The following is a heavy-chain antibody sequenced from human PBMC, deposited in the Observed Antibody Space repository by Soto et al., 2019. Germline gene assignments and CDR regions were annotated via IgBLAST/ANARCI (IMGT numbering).Heavy chain of an antibody. CDR1: GGTFSSYA. D-gene: IGHD3-16*01. CDR2: ITPIFGTT. V-gene: IGHV1-69*12. CDR3: AGGDILGPSMGYSYYGMDV. Sequence: QVQLVQSGAEVKKPGSSVKVSCKASGGTFSSYAISWVRQAPGQGLEWMGGITPIFGTTNYAQKFQGRVTLTADDSTSTAYRELSSLRCEDTAVYYCAGGDILGPSMGYSYYGMDVWGQGTTVTVSS. J-gene: IGHJ6*02.